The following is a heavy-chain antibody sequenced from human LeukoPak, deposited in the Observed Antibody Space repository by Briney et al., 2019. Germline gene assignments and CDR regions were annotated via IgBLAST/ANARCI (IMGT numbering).Heavy chain of an antibody. CDR2: ISSSSSYI. V-gene: IGHV3-21*01. J-gene: IGHJ4*02. D-gene: IGHD6-13*01. Sequence: GGSLRLSCAASGFTFSSYSMNWVRQAPGKGLEWVSSISSSSSYIYYADSVKGRFTISRDNAKNSLYPQMNSLRAEDTAVYYCASSVPAAAGYYFDYWGQGTLVTVSS. CDR3: ASSVPAAAGYYFDY. CDR1: GFTFSSYS.